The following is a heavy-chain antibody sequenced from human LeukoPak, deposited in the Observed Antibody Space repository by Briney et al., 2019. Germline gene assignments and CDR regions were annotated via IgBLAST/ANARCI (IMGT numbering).Heavy chain of an antibody. CDR2: MYTSGST. CDR1: DGSISSYY. D-gene: IGHD3-3*01. CDR3: ARSGPRSYYDFWSGIDAFDI. Sequence: SETLSLTCTASDGSISSYYWSWIRQPAGKGLEWIGRMYTSGSTNYNPSLKSRVTMSVDTSKNHFSLKLNSVTAADTAVYYCARSGPRSYYDFWSGIDAFDIWGQGTMVTVSS. J-gene: IGHJ3*02. V-gene: IGHV4-4*07.